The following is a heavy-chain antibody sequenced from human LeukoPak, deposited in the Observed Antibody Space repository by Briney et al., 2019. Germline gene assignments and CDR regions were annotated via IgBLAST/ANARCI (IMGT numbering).Heavy chain of an antibody. Sequence: KPSETLSLTCAVYGGSFSGYYWSWIRQPPGKGLEWIGEINHSGSTNYNPSLKSRVTISVDTSKNQFSLKLSSVTAADTTVYYCARRMKAWLQLGYFDYWGQGTLVTVSS. D-gene: IGHD5-24*01. CDR1: GGSFSGYY. CDR3: ARRMKAWLQLGYFDY. J-gene: IGHJ4*02. V-gene: IGHV4-34*01. CDR2: INHSGST.